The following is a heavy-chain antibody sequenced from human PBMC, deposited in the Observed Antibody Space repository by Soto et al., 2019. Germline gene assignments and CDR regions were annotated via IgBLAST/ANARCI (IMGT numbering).Heavy chain of an antibody. CDR1: GGSISSGDYY. CDR3: ARAFRFGELSSLGY. D-gene: IGHD3-10*01. V-gene: IGHV4-30-4*01. J-gene: IGHJ4*02. CDR2: IYYSGST. Sequence: SETLSLTCTVSGGSISSGDYYWSWIRQPPGKGLEWIGYIYYSGSTYYNPSLKSRVTISVDTSKNQFSLKLSSVTAADTAVYYCARAFRFGELSSLGYWGQGTLVTVSS.